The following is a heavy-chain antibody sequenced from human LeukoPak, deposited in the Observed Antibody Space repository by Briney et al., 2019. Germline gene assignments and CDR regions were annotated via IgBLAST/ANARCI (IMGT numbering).Heavy chain of an antibody. CDR2: IYPGDSGT. CDR1: ENSFTNHW. D-gene: IGHD1-26*01. V-gene: IGHV5-51*01. CDR3: ARLVYSGSAEFDY. Sequence: GESLKISCKGSENSFTNHWIGWVRQMPGKGLEWMGIIYPGDSGTKYRPSFQGQVTISADKSNNIAYLQWSSLKASDSAIYYCARLVYSGSAEFDYWGQGTLVTVSS. J-gene: IGHJ4*02.